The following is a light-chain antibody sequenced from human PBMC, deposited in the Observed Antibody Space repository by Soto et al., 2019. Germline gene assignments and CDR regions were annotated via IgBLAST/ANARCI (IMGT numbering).Light chain of an antibody. Sequence: QSALTQPRSVSGSPGQSVTISCTGTNSDVGGYNYVSWYQQHPGKAPKLMIYDVSNRPSGVPDRFSGSKSGNTASLTISGLQAEYEADYYCSAYAGSDTWVFGGGTKLTVL. V-gene: IGLV2-11*01. J-gene: IGLJ3*02. CDR2: DVS. CDR1: NSDVGGYNY. CDR3: SAYAGSDTWV.